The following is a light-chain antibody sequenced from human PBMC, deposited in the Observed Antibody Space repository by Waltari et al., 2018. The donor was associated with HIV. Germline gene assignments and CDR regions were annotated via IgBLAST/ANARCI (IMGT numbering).Light chain of an antibody. J-gene: IGKJ1*01. V-gene: IGKV3-20*01. Sequence: IVLTQSPGTLSLSPGERATLSSRARQSVSSNYLAWYQQKPGQAPRLLIYGASSRATGIPDRFSGSGSGTDFTLTIRRLEPEDFAVYYCQQYGSSPPWTFGQGTKWKSN. CDR2: GAS. CDR1: QSVSSNY. CDR3: QQYGSSPPWT.